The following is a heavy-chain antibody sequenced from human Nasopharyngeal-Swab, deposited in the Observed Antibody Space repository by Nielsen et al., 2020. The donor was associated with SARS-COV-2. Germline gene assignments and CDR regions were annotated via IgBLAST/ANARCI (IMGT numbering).Heavy chain of an antibody. CDR2: INHSGST. V-gene: IGHV4-34*01. CDR3: ARAPLIGEGWFDP. CDR1: GGSFSGYY. J-gene: IGHJ5*02. Sequence: GSLRLSCAVYGGSFSGYYWSWIRQPPGKGLEWIGEINHSGSTNYNPSLKSRVTISVDTSKNQFSLKLSSVNAADTAVYYCARAPLIGEGWFDPWGQGTLVTVSS. D-gene: IGHD3-16*01.